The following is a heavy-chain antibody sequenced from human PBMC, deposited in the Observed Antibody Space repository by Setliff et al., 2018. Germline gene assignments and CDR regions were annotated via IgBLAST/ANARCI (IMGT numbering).Heavy chain of an antibody. J-gene: IGHJ4*02. D-gene: IGHD4-4*01. CDR3: ATEGLGYSSWEY. Sequence: SVKVSCKASGGSFTSNSITWVRQAPGQGLEWLGEIIPMFETPDYAHRFQGRVTITADESTTTAYMELSSLRSDDTAVYYCATEGLGYSSWEYWGQGTLVTVSS. V-gene: IGHV1-69*13. CDR2: IIPMFETP. CDR1: GGSFTSNS.